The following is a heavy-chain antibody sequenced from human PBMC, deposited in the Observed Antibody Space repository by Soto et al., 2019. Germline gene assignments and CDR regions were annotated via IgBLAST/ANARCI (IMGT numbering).Heavy chain of an antibody. Sequence: PVGSLRLSCAASGGTCISYAMSWVRQAPGKGLEWVSAISGSGGSTYYADSVKGRFTISRDNSKNTLYLQMNSLIAEDTAVYYCAKTHLSSRSGWRAGMDVWGQGTTVTVSS. V-gene: IGHV3-23*01. CDR1: GGTCISYA. D-gene: IGHD6-19*01. CDR3: AKTHLSSRSGWRAGMDV. J-gene: IGHJ6*02. CDR2: ISGSGGST.